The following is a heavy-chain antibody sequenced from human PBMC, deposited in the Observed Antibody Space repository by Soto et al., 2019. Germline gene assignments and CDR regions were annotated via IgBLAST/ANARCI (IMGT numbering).Heavy chain of an antibody. Sequence: GGSLRLSCAASGFTFSSYSMNWVRQAPGKGLEWVSSISSSSSYIYYADSVKGRFTVSRDNAKNSLYLQMNSLRAEDTAVYYCARALSGVVVIIPDAFDTWGQGTMVTVSS. V-gene: IGHV3-21*01. D-gene: IGHD3-22*01. CDR2: ISSSSSYI. CDR3: ARALSGVVVIIPDAFDT. CDR1: GFTFSSYS. J-gene: IGHJ3*02.